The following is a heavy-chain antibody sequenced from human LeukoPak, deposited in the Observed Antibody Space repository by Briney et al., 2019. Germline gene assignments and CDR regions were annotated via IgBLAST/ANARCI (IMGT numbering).Heavy chain of an antibody. D-gene: IGHD6-19*01. CDR3: AKHQYSSGWYEIGGFDY. CDR2: INPNSGGT. J-gene: IGHJ4*02. Sequence: ASVKVSCKASGYTFTSYYMHWVRQAPGQGLEWMGWINPNSGGTNYAQKFQGRVTMTRDTSISTAYMELSRLRSDDTAVYYCAKHQYSSGWYEIGGFDYWGQGTLVTVSS. V-gene: IGHV1-2*02. CDR1: GYTFTSYY.